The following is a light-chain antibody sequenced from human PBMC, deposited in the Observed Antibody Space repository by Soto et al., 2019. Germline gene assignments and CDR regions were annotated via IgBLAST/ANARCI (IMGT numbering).Light chain of an antibody. J-gene: IGKJ1*01. V-gene: IGKV4-1*01. Sequence: IVMTQSPDSLAVSLGERATINCKSSQGVLYSSNNKNYLAWYQQKPGQPPKLLIYWASTRESGVPDRFSGSGSGTDFTLTISSLQAEDVAVYYCQQYYSTPITFGQGTKVDIK. CDR3: QQYYSTPIT. CDR1: QGVLYSSNNKNY. CDR2: WAS.